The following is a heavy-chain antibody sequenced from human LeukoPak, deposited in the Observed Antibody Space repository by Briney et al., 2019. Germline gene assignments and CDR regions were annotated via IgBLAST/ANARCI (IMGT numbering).Heavy chain of an antibody. D-gene: IGHD6-13*01. CDR3: ARGIGSSWYAYYFDY. J-gene: IGHJ4*02. CDR1: DGSISSGGYY. CDR2: IYYSGST. Sequence: PSQSLSLTCTVSDGSISSGGYYWSWIRQHPGKGLEWIGYIYYSGSTYYNPSLKSRVTISVDTSKNQFSLKLSSVTAADTAVYYCARGIGSSWYAYYFDYWGQGTLVTVSS. V-gene: IGHV4-31*03.